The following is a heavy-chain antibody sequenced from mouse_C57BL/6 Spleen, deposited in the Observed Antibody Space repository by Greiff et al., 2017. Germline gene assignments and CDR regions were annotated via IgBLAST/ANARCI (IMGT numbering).Heavy chain of an antibody. Sequence: EVQLVESGGGLVKPGGSLKLSCAASGFTFSSYTMSWVRQTPEKRLEWVATISGGGGNTYYPDSVKGRFTISRDNAKNTLYLQMSSLRSEDTALYYCASDYYGSSYVRVWFAYWGQGTLVTVSA. CDR1: GFTFSSYT. J-gene: IGHJ3*01. D-gene: IGHD1-1*01. V-gene: IGHV5-9*01. CDR2: ISGGGGNT. CDR3: ASDYYGSSYVRVWFAY.